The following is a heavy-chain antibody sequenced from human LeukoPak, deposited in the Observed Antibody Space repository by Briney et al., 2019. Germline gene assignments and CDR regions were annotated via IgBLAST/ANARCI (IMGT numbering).Heavy chain of an antibody. J-gene: IGHJ4*02. CDR3: GYYDFWGALVY. V-gene: IGHV4-34*01. Sequence: PSETLSLTCAVYGGSFSGYYWSWIRQPPGKGLEWIGEINHSGRTNYNPSLMSRVTISVDTSKNQFSLRLTSVTVADTATYYCGYYDFWGALVYWGQGGPVTVSS. CDR1: GGSFSGYY. D-gene: IGHD3-3*01. CDR2: INHSGRT.